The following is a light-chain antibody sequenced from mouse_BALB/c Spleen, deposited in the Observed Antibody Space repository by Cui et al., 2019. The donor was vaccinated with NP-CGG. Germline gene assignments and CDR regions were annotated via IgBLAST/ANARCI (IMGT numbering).Light chain of an antibody. J-gene: IGLJ1*01. CDR3: ALWYSNHWV. V-gene: IGLV1*01. Sequence: QAVLTKEFPLTTSPGETVTLTCRSSTGAVTTSNYANWVQEKPDHLFTGLIGGTNNRIPGVPARFSGSLIGDKAALTITGAQTEDEAIYFCALWYSNHWVFGGGTKLTVL. CDR2: GTN. CDR1: TGAVTTSNY.